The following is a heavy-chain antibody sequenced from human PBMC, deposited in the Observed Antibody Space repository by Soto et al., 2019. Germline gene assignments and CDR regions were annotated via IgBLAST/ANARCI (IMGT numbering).Heavy chain of an antibody. CDR1: GATCSSYA. V-gene: IGHV1-69*13. Sequence: SVKVSFKASGATCSSYAISWFRQAPGQGLEWMGGIIPIFGTANYAQKFQGRVTITADESTSTAYMELSSVRSEDTAVYYCLGGAAPLYGMEVWGQGTTVNVSS. CDR3: LGGAAPLYGMEV. D-gene: IGHD2-15*01. CDR2: IIPIFGTA. J-gene: IGHJ6*02.